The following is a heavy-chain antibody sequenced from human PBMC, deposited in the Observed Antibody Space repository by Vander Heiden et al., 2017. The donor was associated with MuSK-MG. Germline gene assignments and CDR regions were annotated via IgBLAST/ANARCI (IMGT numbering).Heavy chain of an antibody. Sequence: QVQLVQSGAEVKKPGSSVKVSCKASGGPFSNYAINWVRQAPGQGLEWMGWIIPIFGRANYAQKFKGRVTISADESTSTAYMELRSLRSEDTAVFYCAREVDIVSTTNPLVYWGQGTLVTVAS. CDR3: AREVDIVSTTNPLVY. D-gene: IGHD5-12*01. CDR1: GGPFSNYA. J-gene: IGHJ4*02. V-gene: IGHV1-69*01. CDR2: IIPIFGRA.